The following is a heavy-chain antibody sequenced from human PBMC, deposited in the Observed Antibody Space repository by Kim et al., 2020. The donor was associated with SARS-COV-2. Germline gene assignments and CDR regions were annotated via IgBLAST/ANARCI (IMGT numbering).Heavy chain of an antibody. V-gene: IGHV1-46*01. CDR1: GYTFTSYY. Sequence: ASVKVSCKASGYTFTSYYMHWVRQAPGQGLEWMGIINPSGGSTSYAQKFQGRVTMTRDTSTSTVYMELSSLRSEDTAVYYCARVGGSSGSDFYYYYYGMDVWGQGTTVTVSS. D-gene: IGHD3-22*01. J-gene: IGHJ6*02. CDR2: INPSGGST. CDR3: ARVGGSSGSDFYYYYYGMDV.